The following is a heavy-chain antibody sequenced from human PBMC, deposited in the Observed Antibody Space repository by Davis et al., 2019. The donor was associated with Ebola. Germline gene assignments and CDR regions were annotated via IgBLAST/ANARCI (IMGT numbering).Heavy chain of an antibody. J-gene: IGHJ6*02. Sequence: SLKISCAASGFTFDDYAMHWVRQAPGKGLEWVSGISWNSGSIGYADSVKGRFTISRDNAKNSLYLQMNSLGAEDTALYYCAKDAVLESHGMDVWGQGTTVTVSS. CDR2: ISWNSGSI. CDR1: GFTFDDYA. CDR3: AKDAVLESHGMDV. D-gene: IGHD3-3*01. V-gene: IGHV3-9*01.